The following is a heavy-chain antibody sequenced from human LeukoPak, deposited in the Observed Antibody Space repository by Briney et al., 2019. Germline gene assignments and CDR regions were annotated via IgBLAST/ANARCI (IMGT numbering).Heavy chain of an antibody. CDR2: IKEDGTET. D-gene: IGHD5-24*01. J-gene: IGHJ4*02. V-gene: IGHV3-7*03. CDR3: AKEGRSLQTY. Sequence: GGSLRLSCAASGFTVSSNYMSWVRLAPGKALEWVANIKEDGTETYYVDSVKGRFTISRDNAKNSLYLQMNSLRVEDTAVYYCAKEGRSLQTYWGQGTLVTVSS. CDR1: GFTVSSNY.